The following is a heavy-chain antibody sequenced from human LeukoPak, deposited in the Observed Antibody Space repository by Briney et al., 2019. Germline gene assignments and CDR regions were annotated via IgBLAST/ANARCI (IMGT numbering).Heavy chain of an antibody. J-gene: IGHJ4*02. V-gene: IGHV1-24*01. D-gene: IGHD1-26*01. CDR1: GYTLTELS. CDR3: ATVYSGSYRADY. CDR2: FDPEDGET. Sequence: ASVKVSCKVSGYTLTELSMHWVRQAPGKGPEWMGGFDPEDGETIYAQKFQGRVTMTEDTSTDTAYMELSSLRSEDTAVYYCATVYSGSYRADYWGQGTLVTVSS.